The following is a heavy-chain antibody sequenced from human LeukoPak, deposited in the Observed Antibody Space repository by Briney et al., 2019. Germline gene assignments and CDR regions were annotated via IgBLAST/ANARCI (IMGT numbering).Heavy chain of an antibody. CDR2: ISYSATII. V-gene: IGHV3-11*01. CDR3: AREGSQSASATYPGND. D-gene: IGHD3-10*01. CDR1: GFTLNDYY. Sequence: GGSLRLSCAASGFTLNDYYMSWIRQAPGKGLEWISYISYSATIIEYADSVKGRFTISRDNAKNSLYQEMNSLRAEDTAVYYCAREGSQSASATYPGNDWGQGTLVTVSS. J-gene: IGHJ4*02.